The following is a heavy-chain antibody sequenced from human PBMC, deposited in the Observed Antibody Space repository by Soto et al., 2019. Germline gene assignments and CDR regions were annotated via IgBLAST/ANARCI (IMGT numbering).Heavy chain of an antibody. CDR2: ISGSGGST. D-gene: IGHD5-12*01. Sequence: GGSLRLSCAASGFTFSSYAMSWVRQAPGKGLEWVSAISGSGGSTYYADSVKGRFTISRDNSKNTLYLQMNSLRAEDTAVYYCANRVGYSGYVPFGYWGQGTLVTVSS. J-gene: IGHJ4*02. V-gene: IGHV3-23*01. CDR3: ANRVGYSGYVPFGY. CDR1: GFTFSSYA.